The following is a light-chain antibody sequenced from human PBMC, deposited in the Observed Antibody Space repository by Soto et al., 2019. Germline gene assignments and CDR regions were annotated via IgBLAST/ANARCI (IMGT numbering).Light chain of an antibody. V-gene: IGLV3-21*04. Sequence: SYELTQPPSVSVAPGETARITCGGNNIGSKTVHWYQQKPGQAPVLVIYYDSHRSSGIPERFSGSNSANTATLTISRVEAGDEADYYCQVWDSSSDRSYVFGTGTKLTVL. J-gene: IGLJ1*01. CDR2: YDS. CDR3: QVWDSSSDRSYV. CDR1: NIGSKT.